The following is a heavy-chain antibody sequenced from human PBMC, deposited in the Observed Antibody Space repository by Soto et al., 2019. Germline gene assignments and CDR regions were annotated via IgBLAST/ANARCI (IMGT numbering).Heavy chain of an antibody. Sequence: QVQLQQWGAGLLKPSETLSLTCAVYGGSFSGYSWTWIRQPPGTGLEWVGEINHSGSTNYNPSLKSRVTTSVDSSTTRCSLQLTSLPSAASAVCYWASGKLTGLFDSWGQGTLVTVSS. V-gene: IGHV4-34*01. D-gene: IGHD2-8*02. J-gene: IGHJ4*02. CDR2: INHSGST. CDR1: GGSFSGYS. CDR3: ASGKLTGLFDS.